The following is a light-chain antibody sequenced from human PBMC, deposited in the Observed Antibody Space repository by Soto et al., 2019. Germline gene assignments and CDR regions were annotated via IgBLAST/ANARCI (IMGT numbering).Light chain of an antibody. CDR2: LGS. CDR3: MQALQRGFT. V-gene: IGKV2-28*01. Sequence: DIVMTQSPLSLPVTPGEPASISCRSSQSLLHSNGYNYLDWYLQKPGQSPQLLIYLGSNRASGVPERFSGSGSGTDFTLKISRVEAEDVGVYYCMQALQRGFTFGPGTKVDIK. CDR1: QSLLHSNGYNY. J-gene: IGKJ3*01.